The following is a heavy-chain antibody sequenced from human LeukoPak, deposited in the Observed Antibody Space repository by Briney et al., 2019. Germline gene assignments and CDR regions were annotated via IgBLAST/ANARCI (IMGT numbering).Heavy chain of an antibody. V-gene: IGHV3-74*01. D-gene: IGHD1-26*01. CDR3: ARRWYTGTYYYFDL. CDR2: INGDGTTT. Sequence: GSLRLSCAASGFTLSTHWMHWVRQAPGKGLVWVSRINGDGTTTSYADSVKGRFTISRVNAKSTLYLEMDSLRAEDTAIYYCARRWYTGTYYYFDLWGQGTLVTVSS. CDR1: GFTLSTHW. J-gene: IGHJ4*02.